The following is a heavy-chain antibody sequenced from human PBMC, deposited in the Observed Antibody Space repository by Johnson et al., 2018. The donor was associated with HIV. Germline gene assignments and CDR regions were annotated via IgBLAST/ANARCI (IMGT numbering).Heavy chain of an antibody. V-gene: IGHV3-20*04. D-gene: IGHD3-22*01. CDR2: INWNGASR. J-gene: IGHJ3*02. Sequence: VQLVESGGGVVRPGESLGLSCAASEFTFGDYGMNWVRQVPGKGLEWVSGINWNGASRGYVDSVKGRFTISRDNVKRSLYLQMNSLRVEDTALYYCARVRTGDSSGYHDAFDIWGQGTMVTVSS. CDR3: ARVRTGDSSGYHDAFDI. CDR1: EFTFGDYG.